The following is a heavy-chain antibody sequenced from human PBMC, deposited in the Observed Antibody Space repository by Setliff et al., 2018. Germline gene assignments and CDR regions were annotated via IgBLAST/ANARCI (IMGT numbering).Heavy chain of an antibody. CDR2: IYYDGST. CDR3: ARHRFGSVIVEPDY. J-gene: IGHJ4*02. Sequence: SETLSLTCAVYGGSFSGYYWSWIRQPPGKGLEWIGSIYYDGSTSYNSSLKSRVTISVDTSRKQFSLRLSSVTAADTALYYCARHRFGSVIVEPDYWGQGTLVTVSS. V-gene: IGHV4-34*01. CDR1: GGSFSGYY. D-gene: IGHD3-10*01.